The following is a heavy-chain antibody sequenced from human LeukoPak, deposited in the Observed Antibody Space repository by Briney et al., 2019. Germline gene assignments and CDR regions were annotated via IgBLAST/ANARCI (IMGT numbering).Heavy chain of an antibody. J-gene: IGHJ4*02. V-gene: IGHV1-24*01. CDR2: FDPENDKT. CDR3: AILLVGLNTFDY. D-gene: IGHD1-26*01. Sequence: ASVKVSCEVSGYTLTELSMHWVRQAPGKGLEWMGGFDPENDKTNYSQKFQGRVTMTEDTSTDTAYMDLSSLRSEDTAVYYCAILLVGLNTFDYWGQGTLVTVSS. CDR1: GYTLTELS.